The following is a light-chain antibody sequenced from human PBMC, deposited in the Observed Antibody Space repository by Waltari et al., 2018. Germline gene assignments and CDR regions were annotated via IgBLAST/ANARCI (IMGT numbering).Light chain of an antibody. Sequence: SYVVTQSPSVSVAPGETARITCGGDNIGSTSVHWYQQRPGQAPVLVISYDSDRPSGIPERFSGSNSGNTATLTISWVEAEDEADYYCLVWHSTTDHHGVFGGGTKLTVL. J-gene: IGLJ2*01. CDR3: LVWHSTTDHHGV. V-gene: IGLV3-21*04. CDR1: NIGSTS. CDR2: YDS.